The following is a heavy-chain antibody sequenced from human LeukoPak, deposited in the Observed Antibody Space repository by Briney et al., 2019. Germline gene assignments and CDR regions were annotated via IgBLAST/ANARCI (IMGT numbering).Heavy chain of an antibody. V-gene: IGHV4-34*01. CDR3: ARGFGTYYYYYYMDV. CDR2: INHSGST. Sequence: SETLSLTCAVYGGSFSGYYWSWIRQPPGKGLEWIGEINHSGSTNYNPSLKSRVTISVDTSKNQFSLKLSSVTAADTAVYYCARGFGTYYYYYYMDVWGKGTTVTVSS. CDR1: GGSFSGYY. D-gene: IGHD3-10*01. J-gene: IGHJ6*03.